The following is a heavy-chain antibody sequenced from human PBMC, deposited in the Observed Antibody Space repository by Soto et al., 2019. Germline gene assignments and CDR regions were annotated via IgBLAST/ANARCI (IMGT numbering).Heavy chain of an antibody. Sequence: SETLSLTCTVSGGSISSYYWGWIRQPPGKGLEWIGSIYYSGSTYNNPSLRSRVSMSIDTSKDQFSLKLKSVTAADTALYFCARQRTSVVTQAYFDVWGPGSLVTVSS. V-gene: IGHV4-39*01. CDR3: ARQRTSVVTQAYFDV. J-gene: IGHJ4*02. D-gene: IGHD2-21*02. CDR1: GGSISSYY. CDR2: IYYSGST.